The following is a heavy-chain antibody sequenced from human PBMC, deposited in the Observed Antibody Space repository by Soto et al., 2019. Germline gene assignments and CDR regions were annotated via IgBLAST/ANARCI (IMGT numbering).Heavy chain of an antibody. V-gene: IGHV4-38-2*01. Sequence: PETLSLTCAVSGYSITSSSFWGLIRQPPGKGLESIGSIHLGGTTYYDPSLKSRVTISLDTSKNQFSLNLRSMSPADTAVYYCARVGGLAARTFDYWGPGTLVTVSS. CDR3: ARVGGLAARTFDY. CDR2: IHLGGTT. J-gene: IGHJ4*02. CDR1: GYSITSSSF. D-gene: IGHD6-6*01.